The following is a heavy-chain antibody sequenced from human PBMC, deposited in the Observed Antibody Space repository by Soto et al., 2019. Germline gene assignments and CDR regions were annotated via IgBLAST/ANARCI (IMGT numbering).Heavy chain of an antibody. CDR2: IYYSGST. CDR1: GGSISSSSYY. J-gene: IGHJ6*03. D-gene: IGHD3-3*01. V-gene: IGHV4-39*01. CDR3: ARHGRGYYDFWSGYLYYYYMDV. Sequence: QLQLQESGPGLVKPSETLSLTCTVSGGSISSSSYYWGWIRQPPGKGLEWIGSIYYSGSTYYNPSITSRVTISVDTSKNQFSLKLSSVTAADTAVYYCARHGRGYYDFWSGYLYYYYMDVWGKGTTVTVSS.